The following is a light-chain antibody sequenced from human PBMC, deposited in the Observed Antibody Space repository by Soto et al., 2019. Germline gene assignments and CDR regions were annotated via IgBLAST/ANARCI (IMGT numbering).Light chain of an antibody. Sequence: DIQMTQSPSSLSASVGDRVTITCRASQSIRRYLNWYQQKPGKAPKLLIYAASTLQSKVPSRFSGSGSGTDFTLTISSLQPEDFATYYCQQSYSIPYTFGQGTKLEIK. CDR1: QSIRRY. V-gene: IGKV1-39*01. J-gene: IGKJ2*01. CDR3: QQSYSIPYT. CDR2: AAS.